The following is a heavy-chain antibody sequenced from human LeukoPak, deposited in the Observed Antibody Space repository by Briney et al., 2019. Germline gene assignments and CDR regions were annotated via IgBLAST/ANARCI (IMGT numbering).Heavy chain of an antibody. CDR1: GYTFTSYG. D-gene: IGHD5-12*01. J-gene: IGHJ5*02. CDR2: ISAYNGNT. Sequence: ASVKVSCKASGYTFTSYGISWVRQAPGQGLEWMGWISAYNGNTNYAQKLQGRVTMTTDTSTSTAYMELSSLRSEDTAVYYCARAPAGLRSAKKVKKRNWFDPWGQGTLVTVSS. V-gene: IGHV1-18*01. CDR3: ARAPAGLRSAKKVKKRNWFDP.